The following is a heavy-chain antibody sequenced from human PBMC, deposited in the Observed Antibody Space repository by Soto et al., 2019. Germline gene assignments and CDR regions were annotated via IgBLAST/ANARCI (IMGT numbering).Heavy chain of an antibody. CDR1: GGTFSSYA. Sequence: QVQLVQSGAEVKKPGSSVKVSCKASGGTFSSYAISWVRQAPGQGLEWMGGIIPIFGTANYAQKFQGRVTITADESTSPAYMELSSLRSEETAVYYCARVEGLEWRTRGQFDPWGQGTLVTVSS. V-gene: IGHV1-69*01. J-gene: IGHJ5*02. CDR3: ARVEGLEWRTRGQFDP. CDR2: IIPIFGTA. D-gene: IGHD3-3*01.